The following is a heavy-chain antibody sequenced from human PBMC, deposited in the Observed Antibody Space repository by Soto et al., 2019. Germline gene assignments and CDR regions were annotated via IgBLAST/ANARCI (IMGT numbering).Heavy chain of an antibody. CDR1: GFSLSTSGVG. Sequence: QITLKESGPALVKPTQTLTLTCTFSGFSLSTSGVGVGWIRQPPGKALEWLAFIYWDDDKRYSPSLMSRLTITKDTSKNQVVLTMTNMDXVDTAXXYCAXXXXXXFDYWGQGTLVTVSS. J-gene: IGHJ4*02. CDR3: AXXXXXXFDY. CDR2: IYWDDDK. V-gene: IGHV2-5*02.